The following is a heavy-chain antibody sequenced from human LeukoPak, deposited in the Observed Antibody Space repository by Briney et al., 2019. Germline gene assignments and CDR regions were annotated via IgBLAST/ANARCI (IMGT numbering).Heavy chain of an antibody. Sequence: GGSLRLSCAASGFTFSSYGMHWVRQAPGKGLEWVAVIWYDGSNKYYADSVKGRFTISRDNSKNTVLLQMNSLRVEDTAVYYCAKGIGYGGMDVWGQGTTLIVSS. CDR3: AKGIGYGGMDV. V-gene: IGHV3-30*02. D-gene: IGHD5-12*01. CDR2: IWYDGSNK. J-gene: IGHJ6*02. CDR1: GFTFSSYG.